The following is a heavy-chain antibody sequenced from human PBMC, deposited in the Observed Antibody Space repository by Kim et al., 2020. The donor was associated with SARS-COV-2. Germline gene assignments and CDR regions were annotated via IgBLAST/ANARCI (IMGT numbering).Heavy chain of an antibody. J-gene: IGHJ6*03. CDR3: ARGRPGYMDV. CDR2: ISSSGTTV. V-gene: IGHV3-48*02. CDR1: EFTFSSYS. Sequence: GGSLRLSCAPSEFTFSSYSMIWVRQAPGKGLDWVSYISSSGTTVYYADSVKGRFTISRDNAKNLFYLQLSSPRDEDTAVYYCARGRPGYMDVWGKGTTVTVSS.